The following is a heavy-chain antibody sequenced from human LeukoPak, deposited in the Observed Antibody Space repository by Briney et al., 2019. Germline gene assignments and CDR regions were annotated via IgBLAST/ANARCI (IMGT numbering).Heavy chain of an antibody. V-gene: IGHV3-23*05. D-gene: IGHD1-26*01. J-gene: IGHJ4*02. CDR2: IDTSGTVP. CDR1: GFTFSSYA. CDR3: ASLPHSRGGSYSDY. Sequence: GGSLRLSCAASGFTFSSYAMTWVRQAPGKGLEWVSTIDTSGTVPYYVDSVKGRFAISRDNSRDTLWLQMNSLRADDTAVYYCASLPHSRGGSYSDYWGQGTLVTVSS.